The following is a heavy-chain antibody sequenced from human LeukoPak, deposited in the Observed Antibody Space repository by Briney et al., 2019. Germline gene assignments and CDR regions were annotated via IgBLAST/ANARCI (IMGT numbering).Heavy chain of an antibody. V-gene: IGHV3-7*01. CDR2: IRQDGSEN. Sequence: GGSLRLSCAASGFTFSNFYMSWVRQAPGKGLEWVANIRQDGSENSYVDSVKGRFTISGDNAKNSLYLQMNSLRAEDTAVYYCARRGRFCSGDNCYFAYWGQGTLVTVSS. CDR3: ARRGRFCSGDNCYFAY. CDR1: GFTFSNFY. J-gene: IGHJ4*02. D-gene: IGHD2-15*01.